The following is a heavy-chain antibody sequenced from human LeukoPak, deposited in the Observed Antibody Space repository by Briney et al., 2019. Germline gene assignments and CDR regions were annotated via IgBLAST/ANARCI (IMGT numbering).Heavy chain of an antibody. CDR1: GFTFSNAW. V-gene: IGHV3-30-3*01. CDR2: ISYDGSNK. J-gene: IGHJ4*02. CDR3: ARCPPETAGYFDY. D-gene: IGHD5-18*01. Sequence: GGSLRLSCAASGFTFSNAWMSWVRQAPGKGLEWVAVISYDGSNKYYADSVKGRFTISRDNSKNTLYLQMNSLRAEDTAVYYCARCPPETAGYFDYWGQGTLVTVSS.